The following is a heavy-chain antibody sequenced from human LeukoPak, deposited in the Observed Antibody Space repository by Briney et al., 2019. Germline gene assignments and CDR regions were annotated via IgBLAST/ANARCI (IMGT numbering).Heavy chain of an antibody. V-gene: IGHV3-9*01. CDR1: GFTFDDYA. D-gene: IGHD1-26*01. J-gene: IGHJ4*02. Sequence: PGRSLRLSCAASGFTFDDYAMHWVRQAPGKGLEWVSGISWNSGSIGYADSEKGRFTISRDNAKNSLYLQMNSLRAEDTALYYCAKDPGATGEYYFDYWGQGTLVTVSS. CDR2: ISWNSGSI. CDR3: AKDPGATGEYYFDY.